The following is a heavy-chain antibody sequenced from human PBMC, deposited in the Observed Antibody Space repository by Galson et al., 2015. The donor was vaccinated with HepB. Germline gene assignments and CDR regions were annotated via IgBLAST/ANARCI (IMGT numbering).Heavy chain of an antibody. Sequence: SLRLSCAASGFTFSSYAMHWVRQAPGKGLEWVAVISYDGSNKYYADSVKGRFTISRDNSKNTLYLQMNSLRAEDTAVYYCARDEPYGGYLDFDYWGQGTLVTVSS. V-gene: IGHV3-30-3*01. CDR1: GFTFSSYA. CDR2: ISYDGSNK. J-gene: IGHJ4*02. CDR3: ARDEPYGGYLDFDY. D-gene: IGHD5-12*01.